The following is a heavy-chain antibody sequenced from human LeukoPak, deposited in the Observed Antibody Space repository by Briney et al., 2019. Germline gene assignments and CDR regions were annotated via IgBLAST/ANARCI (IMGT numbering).Heavy chain of an antibody. J-gene: IGHJ6*02. CDR1: GFTFSAYA. V-gene: IGHV3-23*01. Sequence: PGGSLRLPCEASGFTFSAYAMTWVRQAPGKGLEWVSSIGSDNKPHYSESVKGRFAISRDNSKNMLFLQLNSLRAEDTALYYCARDLHYYVAIDVWGQGTTVTVSS. D-gene: IGHD3-10*02. CDR3: ARDLHYYVAIDV. CDR2: IGSDNKP.